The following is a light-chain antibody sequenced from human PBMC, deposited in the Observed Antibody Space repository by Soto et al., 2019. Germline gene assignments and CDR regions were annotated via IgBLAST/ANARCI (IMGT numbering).Light chain of an antibody. V-gene: IGKV3-20*01. CDR2: DSS. Sequence: EIVLTQSPGTLSLSPGERVALSCRASQSVSSTSIAWYQQTPGQPPRLLMYDSSSRATDIPDRFSGSGSGTDFTFTISRLEPEDFAVYYCQHYGGSPPKYTFGQGTKLEIK. CDR1: QSVSSTS. J-gene: IGKJ2*01. CDR3: QHYGGSPPKYT.